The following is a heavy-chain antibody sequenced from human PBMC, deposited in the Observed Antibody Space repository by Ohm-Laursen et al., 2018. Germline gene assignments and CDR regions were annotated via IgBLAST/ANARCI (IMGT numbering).Heavy chain of an antibody. CDR2: ISDSGGNR. CDR1: GFSFSSLA. D-gene: IGHD4-17*01. Sequence: SLRLSCAASGFSFSSLAMNWVCQAPGKGLEWVSTISDSGGNRYIADSVKGRFTISRDNSKNTLYLQMNGLRVEDTAIYYCGGFHYGRKVFDYWGQGTLVTVSS. CDR3: GGFHYGRKVFDY. V-gene: IGHV3-23*01. J-gene: IGHJ4*02.